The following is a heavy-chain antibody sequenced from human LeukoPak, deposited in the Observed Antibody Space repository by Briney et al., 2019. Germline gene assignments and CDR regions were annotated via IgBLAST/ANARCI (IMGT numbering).Heavy chain of an antibody. CDR1: GFTFSTCA. CDR3: AKVRTYFYHGLDV. V-gene: IGHV3-23*01. D-gene: IGHD1-14*01. J-gene: IGHJ6*02. Sequence: GGSLRLSCAASGFTFSTCAMSWVRQAPGKGLEWVSGISGTTSGTYYADSVKGRFTISRDNSKNTLFLQVNSLRAEDTAVYYCAKVRTYFYHGLDVWGQGTTVTVSS. CDR2: ISGTTSGT.